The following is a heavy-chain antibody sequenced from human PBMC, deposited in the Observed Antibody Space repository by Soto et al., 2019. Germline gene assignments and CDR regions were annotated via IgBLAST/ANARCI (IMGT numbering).Heavy chain of an antibody. CDR2: MKQDGSEK. J-gene: IGHJ5*02. CDR3: AGGVYELDP. V-gene: IGHV3-7*04. Sequence: EVQLVESGGGLVQPGGSMRLSCVASGFTFSNYWMGWVRQAPGKGLEWVANMKQDGSEKYYLDSVKGRFTISRDNAKNSLFLQMNSLRAEDTAVYYCAGGVYELDPWGQVTLVTVSS. D-gene: IGHD3-16*01. CDR1: GFTFSNYW.